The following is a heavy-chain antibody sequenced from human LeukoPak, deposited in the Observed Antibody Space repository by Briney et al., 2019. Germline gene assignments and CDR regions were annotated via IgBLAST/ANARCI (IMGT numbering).Heavy chain of an antibody. V-gene: IGHV3-30*18. CDR1: GFSISYKY. J-gene: IGHJ4*02. CDR2: ISYDGSNK. D-gene: IGHD3-3*01. Sequence: PGGSLRLSCTSSGFSISYKYMSWVRQAPGKGLEWVAVISYDGSNKYYADSVKGRFTISRDNSKNTLYLQMNSLRAEDTAVYYCAKDRWRSLDSRVYYFDYWGQGTLVTVSS. CDR3: AKDRWRSLDSRVYYFDY.